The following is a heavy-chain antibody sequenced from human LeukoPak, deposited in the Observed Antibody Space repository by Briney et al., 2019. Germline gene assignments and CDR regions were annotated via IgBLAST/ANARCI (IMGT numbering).Heavy chain of an antibody. CDR3: TRIIKSGSFDY. Sequence: PGGSLRLSCAASGSTFSNAWMNWVRQAPGKGLEWVGRIKSKTDGGTTDYAAPVKGRFTISRDDSTNTLFLQMNSLKTEDTALYYCTRIIKSGSFDYWGQGTLVTVSS. J-gene: IGHJ4*02. CDR2: IKSKTDGGTT. D-gene: IGHD1-26*01. V-gene: IGHV3-15*01. CDR1: GSTFSNAW.